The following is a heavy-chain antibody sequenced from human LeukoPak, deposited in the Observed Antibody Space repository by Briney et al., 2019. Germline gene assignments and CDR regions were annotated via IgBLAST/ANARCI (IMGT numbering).Heavy chain of an antibody. CDR1: GFTFSSYS. Sequence: GGSLRLSCAAPGFTFSSYSMNWVRQAPGKGLEWVSSISSSSSYIYYADSVKGRFTISRDNAKNSLYLQMNSLRAEDTAVYYCARDKREWELLATDGDDYWGQGTLVTVSS. V-gene: IGHV3-21*01. CDR2: ISSSSSYI. D-gene: IGHD1-26*01. J-gene: IGHJ4*02. CDR3: ARDKREWELLATDGDDY.